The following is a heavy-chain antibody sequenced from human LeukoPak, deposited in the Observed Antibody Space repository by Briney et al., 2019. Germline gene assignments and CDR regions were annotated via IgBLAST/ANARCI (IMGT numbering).Heavy chain of an antibody. CDR2: ISSSSYYI. D-gene: IGHD3-3*01. V-gene: IGHV3-21*01. CDR1: GFTFSNYW. CDR3: ARDRVVGHDAYYFDY. Sequence: GGSLRLSCAASGFTFSNYWMHWVRQAPGKGLEWVSSISSSSYYIYYADSVKGRFTVSRDNAKNSLYLQMNSLRAEDTAVYYCARDRVVGHDAYYFDYWGQGTVVTVSS. J-gene: IGHJ4*02.